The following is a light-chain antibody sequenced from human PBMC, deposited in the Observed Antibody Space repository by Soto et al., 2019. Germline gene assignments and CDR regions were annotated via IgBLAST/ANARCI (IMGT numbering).Light chain of an antibody. CDR2: EVV. Sequence: QSALTQPPSASGSPGQSVTISCSGTKNDIGVYDFVSWYQHHPGKAPRLIIYEVVQRPSGVPDRFSGSKSGNTASLTVSGLQAADEADYYCCSYAGSYTLVFGGGTKLTVL. V-gene: IGLV2-8*01. CDR1: KNDIGVYDF. J-gene: IGLJ2*01. CDR3: CSYAGSYTLV.